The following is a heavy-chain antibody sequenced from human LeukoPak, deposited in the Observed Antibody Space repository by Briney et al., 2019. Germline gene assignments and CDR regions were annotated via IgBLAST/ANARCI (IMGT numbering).Heavy chain of an antibody. D-gene: IGHD3-22*01. CDR3: TRHHVDSSGFY. CDR1: GFTFSGSA. Sequence: GGPLRLSCAASGFTFSGSAMHWVRQASGKGLEWVGRIRSKANSYATAYAASVKGRFTISRDDSKNTAYLQMNSLKTEDTAVYYCTRHHVDSSGFYWGQGTLVTVSS. CDR2: IRSKANSYAT. J-gene: IGHJ4*02. V-gene: IGHV3-73*01.